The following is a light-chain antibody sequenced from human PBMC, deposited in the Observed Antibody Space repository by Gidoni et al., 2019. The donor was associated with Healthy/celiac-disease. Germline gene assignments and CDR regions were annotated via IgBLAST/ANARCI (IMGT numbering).Light chain of an antibody. CDR1: QGIYNY. CDR2: AAS. CDR3: QQYNSAPPLT. Sequence: DIQMTQSPSSLSASVGDRVTITCRASQGIYNYLAWYQQKPGKVPKLLIYAASTLQSGVPSRFSGSGSGTDFTLTISSLQPEDVATYYCQQYNSAPPLTFXGXTKVEIK. J-gene: IGKJ4*01. V-gene: IGKV1-27*01.